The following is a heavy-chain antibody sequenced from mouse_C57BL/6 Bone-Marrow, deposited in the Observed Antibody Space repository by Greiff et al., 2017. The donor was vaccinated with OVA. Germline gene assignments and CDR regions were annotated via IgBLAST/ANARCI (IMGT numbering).Heavy chain of an antibody. CDR1: GYTFTSYW. CDR3: AREGGAYAMDY. J-gene: IGHJ4*01. V-gene: IGHV1-69*01. CDR2: IDPSDSYT. D-gene: IGHD1-1*02. Sequence: QVQLQQPGAELVMPGASVKLSCKASGYTFTSYWMHWVKQRPGQGLEWIGEIDPSDSYTNYNQKFKGKSTLTVDKSSSTAYMQLSSLTSDDSAVYYCAREGGAYAMDYWGQGTSVTVSS.